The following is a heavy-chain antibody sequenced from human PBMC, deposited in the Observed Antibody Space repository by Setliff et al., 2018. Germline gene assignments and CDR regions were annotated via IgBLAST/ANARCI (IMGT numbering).Heavy chain of an antibody. CDR2: ISGSSGNT. Sequence: GGSLRLSCVASGFTFSCYAMSWVRQAPGKGLEWVSAISGSSGNTFYADSVKGRFTISRDNAKNSLYLQMNSLRAEDTAVYYCAKDTTYYYDSSGYYSLWGKGTTVTVSS. D-gene: IGHD3-22*01. CDR1: GFTFSCYA. J-gene: IGHJ6*04. CDR3: AKDTTYYYDSSGYYSL. V-gene: IGHV3-23*01.